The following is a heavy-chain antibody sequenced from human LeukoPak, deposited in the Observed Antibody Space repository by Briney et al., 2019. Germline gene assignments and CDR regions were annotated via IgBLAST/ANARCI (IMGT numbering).Heavy chain of an antibody. CDR3: ARHGKYYSGSYYFDF. CDR2: IYPDDSDT. Sequence: GESLKISCEASGFSFTSNWIAWVRQMPGKGLEWLGIIYPDDSDTRYSPSFQGQVTISADKSISTAYLQWSSLKASDTAMYYCARHGKYYSGSYYFDFWGQGTLVTVSS. V-gene: IGHV5-51*01. CDR1: GFSFTSNW. D-gene: IGHD6-19*01. J-gene: IGHJ4*02.